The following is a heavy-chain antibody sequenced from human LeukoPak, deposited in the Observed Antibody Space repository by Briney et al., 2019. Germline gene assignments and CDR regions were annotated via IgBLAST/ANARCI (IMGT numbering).Heavy chain of an antibody. V-gene: IGHV1-18*04. CDR2: ISAYNGNT. CDR1: GYTFINHW. J-gene: IGHJ5*02. Sequence: GASVKVSCKASGYTFINHWMHWVRQAPGQGLEWMGWISAYNGNTNYAQKLQGRVTMTTDTSTSTAYMELRSLRSDDTAVYYCARDRAAGSYNWFDPWGQGTLVTVSS. D-gene: IGHD6-13*01. CDR3: ARDRAAGSYNWFDP.